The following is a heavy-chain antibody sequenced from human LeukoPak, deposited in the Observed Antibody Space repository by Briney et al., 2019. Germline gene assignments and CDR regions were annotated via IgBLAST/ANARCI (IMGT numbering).Heavy chain of an antibody. Sequence: GGSLRLSCAASGFTFSSYAMSWVRQAPGEGLEWVSAISGSGGSTYYADSVKRRFTISRDNSKNTLYLQMNSLRAEDTAVYYCAKEVSYRVGATTSFFDYWGQGTLVTVSS. CDR1: GFTFSSYA. CDR3: AKEVSYRVGATTSFFDY. CDR2: ISGSGGST. V-gene: IGHV3-23*01. J-gene: IGHJ4*02. D-gene: IGHD1-26*01.